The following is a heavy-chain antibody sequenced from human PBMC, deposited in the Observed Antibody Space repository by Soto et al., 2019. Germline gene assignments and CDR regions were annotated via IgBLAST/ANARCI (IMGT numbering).Heavy chain of an antibody. CDR1: GFTVSSKY. CDR3: ARDDFHCSGRSYYLLHMDV. V-gene: IGHV3-66*01. J-gene: IGHJ6*04. CDR2: IQSGGTT. D-gene: IGHD2-15*01. Sequence: EVQLVESGGGLVQPGGSLRLSCAASGFTVSSKYMSWVRQAPGKGLEWVSLIQSGGTTYYADSVKGRFTISRDSSKNMQLLKMESQSADDTDVYYCARDDFHCSGRSYYLLHMDVWGKGTTVAISS.